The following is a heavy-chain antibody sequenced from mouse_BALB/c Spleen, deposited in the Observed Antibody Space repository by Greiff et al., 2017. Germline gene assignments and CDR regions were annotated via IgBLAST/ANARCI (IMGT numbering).Heavy chain of an antibody. Sequence: ESGPGLVKPSQSLSLTCSVTGYSITSGYYWNWIRQFPGNQLEWMGYISYDGSNNYNPSLKNRISITRDTSKNQFFLKLNSVTTEDTATYYCATYYGLAWFAYWGQGTLVTVSA. J-gene: IGHJ3*01. CDR1: GYSITSGYY. V-gene: IGHV3-6*02. D-gene: IGHD1-2*01. CDR2: ISYDGSN. CDR3: ATYYGLAWFAY.